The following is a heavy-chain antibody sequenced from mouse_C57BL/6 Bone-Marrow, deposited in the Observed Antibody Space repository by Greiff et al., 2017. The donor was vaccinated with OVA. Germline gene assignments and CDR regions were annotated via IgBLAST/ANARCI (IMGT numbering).Heavy chain of an antibody. D-gene: IGHD2-4*01. CDR2: IRDDGSN. Sequence: EVKLMESGPGLVKPSQSLSLTCSVTGYSITSGYYWKWIRQLPGNKLEWMGYIRDDGSNNYNPSLKNRISLTRAPSKNPFFLKLNSVTTEDTATDYCAGGLRQPPYAMDYWGQGTSVTVSS. J-gene: IGHJ4*01. V-gene: IGHV3-6*01. CDR1: GYSITSGYY. CDR3: AGGLRQPPYAMDY.